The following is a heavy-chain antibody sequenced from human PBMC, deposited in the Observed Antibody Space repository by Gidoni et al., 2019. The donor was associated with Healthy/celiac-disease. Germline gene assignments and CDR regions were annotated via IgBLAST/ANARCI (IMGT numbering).Heavy chain of an antibody. V-gene: IGHV4-31*03. CDR2: IYYSGST. D-gene: IGHD2-2*01. CDR1: GGSISSGGYY. Sequence: QVQLQESGPGLVKPSQTLSLTCTVSGGSISSGGYYWSWIRQHPGKGLEWIGYIYYSGSTYYNPSLKSRVTISVDTSKNQFSLKLSSVTAADTAVYYCARVIRSRGDIVVVPAAMLLAKHKNWFDPWGQGTLVTVSS. CDR3: ARVIRSRGDIVVVPAAMLLAKHKNWFDP. J-gene: IGHJ5*02.